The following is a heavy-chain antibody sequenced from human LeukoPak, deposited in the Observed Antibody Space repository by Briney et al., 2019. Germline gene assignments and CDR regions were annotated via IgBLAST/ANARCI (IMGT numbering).Heavy chain of an antibody. CDR2: ISGSGGST. CDR3: AKAPYSYGYQFDY. D-gene: IGHD5-18*01. J-gene: IGHJ4*02. V-gene: IGHV3-23*01. CDR1: GFTFSSYA. Sequence: GGSLRLSCAASGFTFSSYAMSWVRQAPGKGLGWVSAISGSGGSTYYADSVKGRFTISRDNSNTLFLHLNSLRAEDTAVYYCAKAPYSYGYQFDYWGQGTLVTVSS.